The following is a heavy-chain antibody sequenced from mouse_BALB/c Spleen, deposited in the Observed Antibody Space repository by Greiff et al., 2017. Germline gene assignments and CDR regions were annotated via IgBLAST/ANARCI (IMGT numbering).Heavy chain of an antibody. CDR1: GFTFSSYG. CDR3: ARQDAMDY. CDR2: ISSGGSYT. Sequence: EVKVVESGGGLVKPGGSLKLSCAASGFTFSSYGMSWVRQTPDKRLEWVANISSGGSYTYYPDSVKGRFTISRDNAKNTLYLQMSSLKSEDTAMYYCARQDAMDYWGQGTSVTVSS. V-gene: IGHV5-6*03. J-gene: IGHJ4*01.